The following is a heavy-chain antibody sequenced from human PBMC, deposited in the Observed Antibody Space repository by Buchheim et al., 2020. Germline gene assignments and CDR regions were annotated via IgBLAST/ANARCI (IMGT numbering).Heavy chain of an antibody. CDR3: GDPPAAA. V-gene: IGHV4-4*02. J-gene: IGHJ4*02. Sequence: VQLQESGPRLVKPSGTLSLTCAVSGDSISSSRWWTWVRQPPGKGLEWIGEIYHTGDTNYNASLGGRVTISIDKSRNQFSPGLTSVTDTDTAVYYCGDPPAAAWGQGTLGTVSS. CDR2: IYHTGDT. D-gene: IGHD2-15*01. CDR1: GDSISSSRW.